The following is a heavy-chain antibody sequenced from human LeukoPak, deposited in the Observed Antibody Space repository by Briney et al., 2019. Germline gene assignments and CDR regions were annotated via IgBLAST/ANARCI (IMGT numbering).Heavy chain of an antibody. CDR1: GGSFSGCY. J-gene: IGHJ4*02. Sequence: KSSETLSLTCAVYGGSFSGCYWSWIRQPPGKGLEWIGEINHSGSTNYNPSLKSRVTISVDTSKNQFSLKLSSVTAADTAVYYCARGGSAAAAGTGIDYWGQGTLVTFSS. CDR3: ARGGSAAAAGTGIDY. D-gene: IGHD6-13*01. CDR2: INHSGST. V-gene: IGHV4-34*01.